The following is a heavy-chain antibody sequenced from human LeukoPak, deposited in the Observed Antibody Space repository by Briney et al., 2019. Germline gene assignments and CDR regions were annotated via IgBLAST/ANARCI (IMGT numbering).Heavy chain of an antibody. CDR2: INHSGST. D-gene: IGHD2-15*01. CDR1: GGSFSGYY. V-gene: IGHV4-34*01. J-gene: IGHJ5*02. CDR3: ARWKPRYCSGGTCYFNWFDP. Sequence: PSETLSLTCAVYGGSFSGYYWSWIRQPPGKGLEWIGEINHSGSTNYNPSLKSRVTISVDTSKSQFSLKLSSVTATDTAVYYCARWKPRYCSGGTCYFNWFDPWGQGTLVTVSS.